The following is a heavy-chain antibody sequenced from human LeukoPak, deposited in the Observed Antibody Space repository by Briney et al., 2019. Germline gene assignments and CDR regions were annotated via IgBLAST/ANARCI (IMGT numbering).Heavy chain of an antibody. D-gene: IGHD3-10*01. CDR3: ARIPFTMGSHGYFDY. CDR2: IYYSGST. CDR1: GGSISSSSYY. J-gene: IGHJ4*02. Sequence: SETLSLTCTVSGGSISSSSYYWGWIRQPPGKGLEWIGSIYYSGSTYYNPSLKSRVTISVDTSKNQFSLKLSSVTAADTAVYYYARIPFTMGSHGYFDYWGQGTLVTVSS. V-gene: IGHV4-39*01.